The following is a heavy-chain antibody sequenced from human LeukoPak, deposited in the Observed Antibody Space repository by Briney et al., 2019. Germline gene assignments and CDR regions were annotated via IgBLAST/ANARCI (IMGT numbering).Heavy chain of an antibody. V-gene: IGHV3-21*01. CDR3: ARDHGELDTAMVYDY. CDR2: ISSSSSYI. J-gene: IGHJ4*02. Sequence: GGSLRLSCAASGFTFSSYSMNWVRQAPGKGLKWVSSISSSSSYIYYADSVKGRFTISRDNAKNSLYLQMNSLRAEDTAVYYCARDHGELDTAMVYDYWGQGTLVTVSS. CDR1: GFTFSSYS. D-gene: IGHD5-18*01.